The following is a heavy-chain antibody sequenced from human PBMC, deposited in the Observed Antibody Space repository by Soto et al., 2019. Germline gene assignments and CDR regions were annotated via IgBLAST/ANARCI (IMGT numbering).Heavy chain of an antibody. CDR2: IYWDDAE. D-gene: IGHD2-15*01. CDR3: VRKKNYCSGGTCCNDSFDF. J-gene: IGHJ3*01. CDR1: GFSLSTSGVG. Sequence: SGPTLVNPTQTLTLTCTFSGFSLSTSGVGVGWIRQPPGKALEWLALIYWDDAERYRASLKSRLTITKDTSKNQVVLTMTNMDPVDTGTYYCVRKKNYCSGGTCCNDSFDFWGQGTMVTVSS. V-gene: IGHV2-5*04.